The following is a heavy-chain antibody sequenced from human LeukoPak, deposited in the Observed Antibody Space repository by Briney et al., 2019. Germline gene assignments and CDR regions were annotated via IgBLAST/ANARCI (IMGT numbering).Heavy chain of an antibody. Sequence: ASVKVSCKASGYTFTSYDINWVRQATGQGLEWMGWMNPNSGNTGYAQKFQGRVTMTRNTSISTAYMELSSLRSEDTAVYYCARELSEDCRGGSCYSHGIDPWGQGTLVTVSS. CDR3: ARELSEDCRGGSCYSHGIDP. J-gene: IGHJ5*02. CDR1: GYTFTSYD. CDR2: MNPNSGNT. V-gene: IGHV1-8*01. D-gene: IGHD2-15*01.